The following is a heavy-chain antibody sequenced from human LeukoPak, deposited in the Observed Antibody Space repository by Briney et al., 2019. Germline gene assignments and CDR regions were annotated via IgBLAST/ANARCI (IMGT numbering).Heavy chain of an antibody. CDR3: ARDSQGLVTASSRAYYYGMDV. V-gene: IGHV3-30*04. CDR1: GFTFSSYA. D-gene: IGHD2-2*01. J-gene: IGHJ6*04. Sequence: GGSLRLSCAASGFTFSSYAMHWVRQAPGKGLEWVAVISYDGSNKYYADSVKGRFTISRDNSKNTLYLQMNSLRAEDTAAYYCARDSQGLVTASSRAYYYGMDVWGKGTTVTVSS. CDR2: ISYDGSNK.